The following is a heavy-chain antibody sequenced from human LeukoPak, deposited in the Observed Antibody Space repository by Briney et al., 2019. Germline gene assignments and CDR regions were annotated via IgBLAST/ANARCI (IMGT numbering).Heavy chain of an antibody. CDR1: GGTFSSYA. CDR2: IIPIFGTA. J-gene: IGHJ4*02. D-gene: IGHD3-22*01. CDR3: ARVGNYYDSSGHYKFLDY. V-gene: IGHV1-69*13. Sequence: GASVKVSCKASGGTFSSYAISWVRQAPGQGLEWMGGIIPIFGTANYAQKFQGRVTITADESTSTAYMELSSLRSEDTAVYYCARVGNYYDSSGHYKFLDYWGQGTLVTVSS.